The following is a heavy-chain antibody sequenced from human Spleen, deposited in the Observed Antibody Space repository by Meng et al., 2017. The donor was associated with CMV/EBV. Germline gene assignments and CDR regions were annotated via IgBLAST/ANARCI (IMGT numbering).Heavy chain of an antibody. J-gene: IGHJ6*02. D-gene: IGHD3-3*01. V-gene: IGHV1-2*02. CDR3: ARVLKSEFLDYYHAMDV. Sequence: ASVKVSCKASGYTFIDYYMHWVRQAPGQGLEWMGWSNPKSGGTHYAQKFQARVTMTRDTSISTGYMELSRLRSDDSAVYYCARVLKSEFLDYYHAMDVWGQGTTVTVSS. CDR1: GYTFIDYY. CDR2: SNPKSGGT.